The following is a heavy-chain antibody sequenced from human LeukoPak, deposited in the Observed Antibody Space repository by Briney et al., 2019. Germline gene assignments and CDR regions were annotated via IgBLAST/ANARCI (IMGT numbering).Heavy chain of an antibody. CDR1: EFTVTNNY. D-gene: IGHD3-10*01. V-gene: IGHV3-53*01. CDR2: IYSGGST. Sequence: GGSLRPSCAASEFTVTNNYMSWVRQAPGKGLEWVSFIYSGGSTYYADSVKGRFTISRDNSKNTLYLQMSSLRAEDTAVYYCARGPAYGSGSYHLDYWGQGTLVTVSS. J-gene: IGHJ4*02. CDR3: ARGPAYGSGSYHLDY.